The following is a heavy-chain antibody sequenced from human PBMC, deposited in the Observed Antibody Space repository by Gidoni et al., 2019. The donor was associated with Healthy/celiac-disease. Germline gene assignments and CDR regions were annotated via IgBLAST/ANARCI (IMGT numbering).Heavy chain of an antibody. CDR1: GFTFVDYA. D-gene: IGHD2-2*01. CDR3: AKGIREGYCSSTSCLSGVCYY. V-gene: IGHV3-9*01. Sequence: EVQLVEYGGGLVQPGRSLRLSCAASGFTFVDYAMHWVRQAPGEGLEWVSGISWNSGGIGYADSVKGRFTISRDNAKNSLYLQMNRLRAEDTALYYCAKGIREGYCSSTSCLSGVCYYWGQGTLVTVSA. J-gene: IGHJ4*02. CDR2: ISWNSGGI.